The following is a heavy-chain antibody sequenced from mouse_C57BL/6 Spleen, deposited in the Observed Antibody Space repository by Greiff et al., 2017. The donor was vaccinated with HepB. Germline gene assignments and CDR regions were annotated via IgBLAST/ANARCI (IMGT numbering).Heavy chain of an antibody. V-gene: IGHV1-22*01. CDR3: ARDWEGTMDY. D-gene: IGHD4-1*01. Sequence: VQLKESGPELVKPGASVKMSCKASGYTFTDYNMHWVKQSHGKSLEWIGYINPNNGGTSYNQKFKGKATLTVNKSSSTAYMELRSLTSEDSAVYYCARDWEGTMDYWGQGTSVTVSS. CDR1: GYTFTDYN. CDR2: INPNNGGT. J-gene: IGHJ4*01.